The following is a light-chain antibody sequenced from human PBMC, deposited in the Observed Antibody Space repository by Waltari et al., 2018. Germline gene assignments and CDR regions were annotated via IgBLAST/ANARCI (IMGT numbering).Light chain of an antibody. CDR2: DNN. CDR1: SPNLGHYY. V-gene: IGLV1-51*01. CDR3: ATWDNSLREVV. Sequence: QSVLTHPPSVSAAPGQNVTIPCSANSPNLGHYYVSWYHQVPGATPKLLIFDNNQRPSGIPDRFSASKSGTSATLGITGLQIGDEADYYCATWDNSLREVVFGGGTKLTVL. J-gene: IGLJ2*01.